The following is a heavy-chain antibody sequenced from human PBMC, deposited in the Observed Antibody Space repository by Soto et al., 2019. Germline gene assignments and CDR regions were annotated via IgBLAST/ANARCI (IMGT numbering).Heavy chain of an antibody. V-gene: IGHV4-59*01. Sequence: SETLSLTCSVSGGSLSSYYWSWIRQPPGKGLECIGYTYYSGSSKYNPSLKSRVTISVDTSKSHVSLKLRAVTAADTAVYFCARGPPSPLIRGPTRGPWFDPWRPGTRITVSS. D-gene: IGHD1-26*01. CDR3: ARGPPSPLIRGPTRGPWFDP. CDR1: GGSLSSYY. CDR2: TYYSGSS. J-gene: IGHJ5*02.